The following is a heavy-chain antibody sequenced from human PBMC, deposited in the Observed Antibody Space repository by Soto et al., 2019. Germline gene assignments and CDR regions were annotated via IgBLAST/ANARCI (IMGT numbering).Heavy chain of an antibody. D-gene: IGHD1-26*01. CDR2: IYYSGST. CDR3: ARWGYYYYYGMDV. CDR1: GGSISSGDYY. J-gene: IGHJ6*02. V-gene: IGHV4-30-4*01. Sequence: SETLSLTCTVSGGSISSGDYYWSWIRQPPGKGLEWIGYIYYSGSTYYDPSLKSRVTMSVDTSKNQFSLKLSSVTAADTAVYYCARWGYYYYYGMDVWGQGTTVTVSS.